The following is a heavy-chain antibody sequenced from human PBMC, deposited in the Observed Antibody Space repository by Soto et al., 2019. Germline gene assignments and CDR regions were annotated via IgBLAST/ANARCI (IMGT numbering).Heavy chain of an antibody. Sequence: ASGKVCWKASGYSFTSYEINWVRQATGQGIEWMGWMNPNSGNTGYAQKFQGRVTMTRNTSISTAYMELSSLRSEDTAVYYFSIGNTYYDFWSGYRDPPSYGMDVWG. D-gene: IGHD3-3*01. CDR1: GYSFTSYE. J-gene: IGHJ6*02. CDR2: MNPNSGNT. CDR3: SIGNTYYDFWSGYRDPPSYGMDV. V-gene: IGHV1-8*01.